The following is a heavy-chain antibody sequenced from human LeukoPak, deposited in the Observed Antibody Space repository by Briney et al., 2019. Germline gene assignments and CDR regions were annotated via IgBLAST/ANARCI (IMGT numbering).Heavy chain of an antibody. Sequence: SGPTLVNPTQPLTLTCTFSGFSLSTSGMCVSWIRQPPGKALEWLARIDWDDDKYYSTSLKTRLTISKDTSKNQVVLTMTNMDPVDTATYYCARLRSSSSSANFYMDVWGKGTTVTVSS. CDR1: GFSLSTSGMC. CDR2: IDWDDDK. CDR3: ARLRSSSSSANFYMDV. J-gene: IGHJ6*03. D-gene: IGHD6-6*01. V-gene: IGHV2-70*11.